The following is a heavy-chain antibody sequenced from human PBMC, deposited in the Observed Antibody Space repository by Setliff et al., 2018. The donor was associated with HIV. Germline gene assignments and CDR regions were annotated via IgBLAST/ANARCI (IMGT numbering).Heavy chain of an antibody. CDR1: GFTFNNYA. CDR2: ISGDGVDT. Sequence: GGSLRLSCAGSGFTFNNYAMSWVRQAPGKGLEWVSTISGDGVDTYYADSVQGRFTISRDNSKNTLYLQMNSLRAEDTAVYYCTTDLGTRYDTPVYWGQGTLVTVSS. CDR3: TTDLGTRYDTPVY. V-gene: IGHV3-23*01. J-gene: IGHJ4*02. D-gene: IGHD5-12*01.